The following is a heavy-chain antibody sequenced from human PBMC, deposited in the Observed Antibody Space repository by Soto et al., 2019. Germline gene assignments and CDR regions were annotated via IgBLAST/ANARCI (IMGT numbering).Heavy chain of an antibody. D-gene: IGHD6-19*01. CDR3: ARVSHSGWYPGYYDGMDV. J-gene: IGHJ6*02. V-gene: IGHV1-8*02. Sequence: QVHLVQSGAEVKKPGASVKVACKACGYSFTGYDINWVRQASGQGLEWMRGVNPGSGNTDYAQKFQGRVTMTTNTSSSTAHMELSSLRSEDTAVYYCARVSHSGWYPGYYDGMDVWGQGTPVTVSS. CDR2: VNPGSGNT. CDR1: GYSFTGYD.